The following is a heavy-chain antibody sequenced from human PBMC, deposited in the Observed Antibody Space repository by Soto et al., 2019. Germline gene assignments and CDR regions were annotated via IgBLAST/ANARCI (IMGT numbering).Heavy chain of an antibody. V-gene: IGHV5-51*01. CDR2: IYPGDSDT. J-gene: IGHJ6*02. CDR3: ARLRFGESHYYYYGTDV. Sequence: GESLKISCKGSGYSFTSYWIGWVRQMPGKGLEWMGIIYPGDSDTRYSPSFQGQVTISADKSISTAYLQWSSLKASDTAMYYCARLRFGESHYYYYGTDVWGQGTTVTVSS. CDR1: GYSFTSYW. D-gene: IGHD3-10*01.